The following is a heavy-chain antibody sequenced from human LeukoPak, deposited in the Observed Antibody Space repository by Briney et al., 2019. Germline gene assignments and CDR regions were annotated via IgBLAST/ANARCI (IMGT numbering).Heavy chain of an antibody. CDR3: AKDFYSGYEEYFDY. V-gene: IGHV3-30*02. D-gene: IGHD5-12*01. CDR2: IRYDGSNK. Sequence: GSLRLSCAASGFTFSSYGMHWVRQAPGKGLEWVAFIRYDGSNKYYADSVKGRFTISRDNSKNTLYLQMNSLRAEDTAVYYCAKDFYSGYEEYFDYWGQGTLVTVSS. J-gene: IGHJ4*02. CDR1: GFTFSSYG.